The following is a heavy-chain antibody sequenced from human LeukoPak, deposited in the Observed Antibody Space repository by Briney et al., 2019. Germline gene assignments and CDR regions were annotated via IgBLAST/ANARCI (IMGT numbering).Heavy chain of an antibody. V-gene: IGHV3-33*01. J-gene: IGHJ4*02. D-gene: IGHD3-10*01. CDR2: LWYDGSNK. Sequence: GGSLRLSCAASGFTFSSYGMHWVRQAPGKGLEWVAVLWYDGSNKFYADPVKGRFTISRDNSKNTLYLQMNSLRVEDTAVYYCAREGLGNYCNDYWGQGTLVTVSS. CDR1: GFTFSSYG. CDR3: AREGLGNYCNDY.